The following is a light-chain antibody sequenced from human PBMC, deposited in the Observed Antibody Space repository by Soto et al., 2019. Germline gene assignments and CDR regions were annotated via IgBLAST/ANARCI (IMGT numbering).Light chain of an antibody. Sequence: DIQMTQSPSSLSASVGERVTITCRASQNIRSYLNWYQQKPGKAPQLLIYATSSLQTGVPSRFSASGSGTDFSLVISDLQPEDYATYYCQQGYSSRWTSGRGTKVEI. CDR2: ATS. CDR3: QQGYSSRWT. J-gene: IGKJ1*01. CDR1: QNIRSY. V-gene: IGKV1-39*01.